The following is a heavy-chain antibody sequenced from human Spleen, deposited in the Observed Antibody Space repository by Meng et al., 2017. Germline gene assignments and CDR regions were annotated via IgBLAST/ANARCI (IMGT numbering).Heavy chain of an antibody. CDR2: IKSKTDGGTT. V-gene: IGHV3-15*01. J-gene: IGHJ3*02. CDR3: TTGGTYYYDSSGYQLRPLFDI. Sequence: GESLKISCAASGFTFSNAWMSWVRQAPGKGLEWVGRIKSKTDGGTTDYAAPVKGRFTISRDDSKNTLYLQMNSLKTEDTAVYYCTTGGTYYYDSSGYQLRPLFDIWGQGTMVTVSS. D-gene: IGHD3-22*01. CDR1: GFTFSNAW.